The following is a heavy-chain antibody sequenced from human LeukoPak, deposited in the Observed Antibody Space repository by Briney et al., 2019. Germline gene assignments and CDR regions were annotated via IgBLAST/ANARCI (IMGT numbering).Heavy chain of an antibody. Sequence: SETLSLTCTVSGGSISSSSYYWGWIRQPPGKGLEWIGSIYYSGSTYYNPSLKSRVTISVDTSKNQFSLKLSSVTAADTAVYYCARLIAVAGTFQHWGQGTLVTVSP. CDR2: IYYSGST. CDR1: GGSISSSSYY. D-gene: IGHD6-19*01. J-gene: IGHJ1*01. CDR3: ARLIAVAGTFQH. V-gene: IGHV4-39*01.